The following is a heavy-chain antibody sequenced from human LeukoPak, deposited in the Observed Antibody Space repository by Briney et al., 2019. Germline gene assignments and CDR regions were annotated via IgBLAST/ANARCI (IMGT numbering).Heavy chain of an antibody. J-gene: IGHJ6*04. D-gene: IGHD2-15*01. CDR1: GFTSSSYW. V-gene: IGHV3-7*03. CDR3: ARYCSGGSCTYYYYGMDV. Sequence: GGSLRLSCAASGFTSSSYWMSWVRQAPGKGLEWVANIKQDGSEKYYVDSVKGRFTISRDNAKNSLYLQMNSLRAEDTAVYYCARYCSGGSCTYYYYGMDVWGKGTTVTVSS. CDR2: IKQDGSEK.